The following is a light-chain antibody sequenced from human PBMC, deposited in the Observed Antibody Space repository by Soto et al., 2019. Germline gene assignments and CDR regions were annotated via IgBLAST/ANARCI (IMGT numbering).Light chain of an antibody. Sequence: EIVMTQSPATLSVSPGERATLSCRASQSVSSNLAWYQQKPGQAPRLLIYAASTRATGIPARFSGSESGTEFTLTISSLQSEDFAVYYCQQYNNWLTFGGGTKVDIK. J-gene: IGKJ4*01. CDR1: QSVSSN. V-gene: IGKV3D-15*01. CDR2: AAS. CDR3: QQYNNWLT.